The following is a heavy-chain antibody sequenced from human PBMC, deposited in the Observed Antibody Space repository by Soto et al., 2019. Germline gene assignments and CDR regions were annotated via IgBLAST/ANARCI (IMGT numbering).Heavy chain of an antibody. D-gene: IGHD5-18*01. J-gene: IGHJ4*02. CDR3: ATASQPSSPQLWSHLAPDY. Sequence: GGSLRLSCAASGFTFSSYGMHWVRQAPGKGLEWVAVIWYDGSNKYYADSVKGRFTISRDNSKNTLYLQMNSLRAEDTAVYYCATASQPSSPQLWSHLAPDYWGQGTLVTVSS. V-gene: IGHV3-33*01. CDR1: GFTFSSYG. CDR2: IWYDGSNK.